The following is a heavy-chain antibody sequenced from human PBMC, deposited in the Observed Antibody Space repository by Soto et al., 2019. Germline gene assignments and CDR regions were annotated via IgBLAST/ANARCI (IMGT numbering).Heavy chain of an antibody. D-gene: IGHD3-22*01. CDR3: ARDGYYDSSGYRFDY. J-gene: IGHJ4*02. V-gene: IGHV4-30-4*01. CDR2: IYYSGST. Sequence: SETLSLTCTVSCGSIISGDYYWSWIRQPPGKGLEWIGYIYYSGSTYYNPSLKSRVTISVDTSKNQFSLKLSSVTAADTAVYYCARDGYYDSSGYRFDYWGQGTLVTV. CDR1: CGSIISGDYY.